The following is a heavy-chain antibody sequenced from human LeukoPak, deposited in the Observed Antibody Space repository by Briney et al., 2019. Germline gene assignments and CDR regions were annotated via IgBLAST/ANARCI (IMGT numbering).Heavy chain of an antibody. CDR2: INHSGST. Sequence: SETLSLTCAVYGGSFSGYYWSWIRQPPGKGLEWIGEINHSGSTNYNPSLKSRVTISVDTSKNQFSLKLSSVTAADTAVYYCARAVVAGQAIDYWGQGTLATVSS. D-gene: IGHD6-19*01. J-gene: IGHJ4*02. V-gene: IGHV4-34*01. CDR3: ARAVVAGQAIDY. CDR1: GGSFSGYY.